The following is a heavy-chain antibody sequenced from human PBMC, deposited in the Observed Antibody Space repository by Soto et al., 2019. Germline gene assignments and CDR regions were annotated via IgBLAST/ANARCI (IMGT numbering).Heavy chain of an antibody. CDR3: ASFDSSSWYV. Sequence: EVQLVESGGGLVQPGGSLRLSCAASGFTFSSYSINWVRQAPGKGLEWVSYISSSSSTIYYTDSVKGRFTISRDNAKNSLYLQMNSLRDEDTAVYYCASFDSSSWYVWVQGTKVTVSS. V-gene: IGHV3-48*02. D-gene: IGHD6-13*01. CDR2: ISSSSSTI. J-gene: IGHJ6*02. CDR1: GFTFSSYS.